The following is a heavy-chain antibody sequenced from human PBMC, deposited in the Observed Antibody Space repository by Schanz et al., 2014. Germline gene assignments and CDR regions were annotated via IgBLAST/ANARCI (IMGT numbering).Heavy chain of an antibody. Sequence: EVHLVESGGGLVKRGGSLRLSCAASGFTFSNYAMSWVRQAPGKGLEWVSSISSSSSYTYYADSVKGRFTISRDNSKNTLYLQMNSLRTEDTAVYYCASPSGYSDYGTYFDFWGQGTLVTVSS. J-gene: IGHJ4*02. CDR1: GFTFSNYA. CDR2: ISSSSSYT. D-gene: IGHD5-12*01. CDR3: ASPSGYSDYGTYFDF. V-gene: IGHV3-21*01.